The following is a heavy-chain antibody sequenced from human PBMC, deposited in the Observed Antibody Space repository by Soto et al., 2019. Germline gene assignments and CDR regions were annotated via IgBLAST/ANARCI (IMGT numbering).Heavy chain of an antibody. CDR3: AREDYVGYSFDY. Sequence: QLQLQESGSGLVKPSQTLSLTCAVSGGSISSGGYSWSWSRQPPGKGLERIGYIYDSGITYYNPSLKSRVTISVDRSKNKYSLKLSSVTAADTAVYYCAREDYVGYSFDYWGQGTLVTVSS. CDR2: IYDSGIT. J-gene: IGHJ4*02. V-gene: IGHV4-30-2*01. D-gene: IGHD4-17*01. CDR1: GGSISSGGYS.